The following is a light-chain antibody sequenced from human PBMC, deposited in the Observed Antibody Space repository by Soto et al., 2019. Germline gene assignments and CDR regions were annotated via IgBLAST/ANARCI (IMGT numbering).Light chain of an antibody. V-gene: IGLV2-8*01. Sequence: QSALTQPPSASGAPGQSFTISCTGTSSDVGRYNYVSWYQHHPGKAPKLMIYEVSKRPSGVPDRFSGSKSGNTASLTVSGLQAEDEADYYCSSYAGSNNLIFGGGTQLTVL. CDR2: EVS. J-gene: IGLJ2*01. CDR1: SSDVGRYNY. CDR3: SSYAGSNNLI.